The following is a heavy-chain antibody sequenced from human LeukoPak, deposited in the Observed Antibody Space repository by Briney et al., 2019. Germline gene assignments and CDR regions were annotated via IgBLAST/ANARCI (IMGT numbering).Heavy chain of an antibody. CDR2: IYYSGST. J-gene: IGHJ6*02. V-gene: IGHV4-39*01. Sequence: SETLSLTCTVSGXSISSSSYYWGWIRQPPGKGLEWIGSIYYSGSTYYNPSLKSRVTISVDTSKNQFSLKLSSVTAADTAVYYCARHRGYGSGSYYGYGMDVWGQGTTVTVSS. D-gene: IGHD3-10*01. CDR3: ARHRGYGSGSYYGYGMDV. CDR1: GXSISSSSYY.